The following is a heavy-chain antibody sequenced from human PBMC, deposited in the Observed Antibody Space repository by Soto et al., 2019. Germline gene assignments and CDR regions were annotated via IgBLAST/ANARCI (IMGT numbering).Heavy chain of an antibody. Sequence: QVQLVESGGGVVQPGRSLRLSCAASGFTFSSYAMHWVRQAPGKGLEWVAVISYDGSNKYSADSVKGRFTISRDNSKNTLYLQMNSLRAEDTAVYYCARASRGWYKDAFDIWGQGTMVTVSS. CDR2: ISYDGSNK. CDR1: GFTFSSYA. D-gene: IGHD6-19*01. J-gene: IGHJ3*02. CDR3: ARASRGWYKDAFDI. V-gene: IGHV3-30-3*01.